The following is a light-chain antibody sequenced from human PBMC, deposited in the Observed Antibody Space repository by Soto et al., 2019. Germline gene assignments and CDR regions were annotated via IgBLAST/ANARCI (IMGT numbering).Light chain of an antibody. Sequence: DIQMTQSPSSLSASVGDRVTITCRASQSIITYLNWYQQKPGKAPKLLIYGASTLQSGVPSRFSGSGSGTDFTLTISSLQREDFATYFCQQSYSAPRYTFGQGTKLETK. CDR2: GAS. J-gene: IGKJ2*01. V-gene: IGKV1-39*01. CDR1: QSIITY. CDR3: QQSYSAPRYT.